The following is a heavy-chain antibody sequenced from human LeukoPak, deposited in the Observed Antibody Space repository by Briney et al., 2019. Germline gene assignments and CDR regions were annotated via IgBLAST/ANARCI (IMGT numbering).Heavy chain of an antibody. J-gene: IGHJ3*02. V-gene: IGHV5-51*01. CDR1: GYIFTTYW. Sequence: GESLKISCKVSGYIFTTYWIAWVRQMPEKGLECMGIIYPGDSDTRYSPSFQGQVTISADKSISTAYLQWSSLKASDTAMYYCARHRIVGATKSDYDIWGQGTMATVSS. CDR3: ARHRIVGATKSDYDI. CDR2: IYPGDSDT. D-gene: IGHD1-26*01.